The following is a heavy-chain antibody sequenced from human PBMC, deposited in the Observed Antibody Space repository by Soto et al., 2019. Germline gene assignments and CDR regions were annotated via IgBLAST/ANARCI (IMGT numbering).Heavy chain of an antibody. V-gene: IGHV2-5*02. CDR1: GFSLSTSGAG. Sequence: QITLKESGPPLVKPTQTLTLTCTFSGFSLSTSGAGVGWIRQPPGKALEWLALIYWDDDKRYRPSLKSRLTITTDTSKDQVVLTMTNMDPVDTATYYCAHNSPQLAYDYWGQGTLVTVSS. J-gene: IGHJ4*02. CDR2: IYWDDDK. D-gene: IGHD1-1*01. CDR3: AHNSPQLAYDY.